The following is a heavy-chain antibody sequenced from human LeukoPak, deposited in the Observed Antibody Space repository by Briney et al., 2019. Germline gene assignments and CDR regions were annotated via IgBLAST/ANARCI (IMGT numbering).Heavy chain of an antibody. V-gene: IGHV3-15*07. J-gene: IGHJ4*02. CDR2: IQSKTDGGKT. Sequence: GGSLRLSCAASGFIVTNAWMNWVRQAPGKGLEWVGRIQSKTDGGKTDYAAPVKGRFTISRDDSKNTLYLQMSSLKTEDTAIYYCTTGIRGDWGQGTLVTVSS. CDR3: TTGIRGD. CDR1: GFIVTNAW. D-gene: IGHD3-3*02.